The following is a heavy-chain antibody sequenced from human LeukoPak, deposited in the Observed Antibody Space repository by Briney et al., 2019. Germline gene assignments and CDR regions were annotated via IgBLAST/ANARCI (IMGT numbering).Heavy chain of an antibody. D-gene: IGHD2-21*02. CDR3: TRPLKYCGGDCSFDY. V-gene: IGHV3-49*04. CDR1: GFTFGDYV. Sequence: GGSLRLSCTASGFTFGDYVMSWVRQAPGKGLEWVGFIRSKAYGGTTEYAASVKGRFTISRDDSKSIAYLQMNSLKTEDTAVYYCTRPLKYCGGDCSFDYWGQGTLVTVSS. J-gene: IGHJ4*02. CDR2: IRSKAYGGTT.